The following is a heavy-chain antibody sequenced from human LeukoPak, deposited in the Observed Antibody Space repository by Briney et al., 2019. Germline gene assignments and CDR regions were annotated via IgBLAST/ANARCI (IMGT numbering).Heavy chain of an antibody. V-gene: IGHV1-8*03. D-gene: IGHD6-19*01. CDR1: GYTFTNFE. CDR3: ARVAPQWMAPIDY. CDR2: MTHNSGNS. J-gene: IGHJ4*02. Sequence: ASVKVSCKASGYTFTNFEVNWVRQAAGQGLEWMGWMTHNSGNSGFAQKFRGRVTITSDNSISTAYMEVSGLTPDDTPVYFCARVAPQWMAPIDYWGQGTLVIVSS.